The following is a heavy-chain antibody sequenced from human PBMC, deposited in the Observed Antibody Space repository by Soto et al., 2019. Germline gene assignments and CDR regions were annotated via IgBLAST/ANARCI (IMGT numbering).Heavy chain of an antibody. V-gene: IGHV1-18*01. Sequence: ASVKVSCKASGYTFTSYGISWVRQAPGQGLEWMGWISAYNGNTNYAQKLQGRVTITTDTSTSTAYMELRSLRSDDTAVYYCARAGRQDIVVVPAAWYYYYYMDVWGKGTTVTVSS. D-gene: IGHD2-2*01. CDR1: GYTFTSYG. CDR3: ARAGRQDIVVVPAAWYYYYYMDV. CDR2: ISAYNGNT. J-gene: IGHJ6*03.